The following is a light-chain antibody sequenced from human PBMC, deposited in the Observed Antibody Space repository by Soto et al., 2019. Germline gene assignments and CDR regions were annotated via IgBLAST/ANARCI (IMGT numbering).Light chain of an antibody. V-gene: IGKV3D-20*01. Sequence: EIVLTQSPATLSLSPGERATLSCGASQSVSSTSLAWYQQKPGLAPRILIYDASSRDTGIPDRFSGSGSVTDFTLTISRLEPEAFAVYYCQKYGSSPFTFGQGTKLEIK. J-gene: IGKJ2*01. CDR2: DAS. CDR3: QKYGSSPFT. CDR1: QSVSSTS.